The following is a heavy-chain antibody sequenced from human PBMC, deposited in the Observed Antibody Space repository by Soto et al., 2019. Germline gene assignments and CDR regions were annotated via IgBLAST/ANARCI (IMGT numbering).Heavy chain of an antibody. CDR1: GFTFSSYA. CDR3: AKDQDGFDILTGYYKRHY. D-gene: IGHD3-9*01. Sequence: GESLKISCAASGFTFSSYAMSWVRQAPGKGLEWVSAISGSGGSTYYADSVKGRFTISRDNSKNTLYLQMNSLRAEDTAVYYCAKDQDGFDILTGYYKRHYWGQGTLVTVSS. CDR2: ISGSGGST. V-gene: IGHV3-23*01. J-gene: IGHJ4*02.